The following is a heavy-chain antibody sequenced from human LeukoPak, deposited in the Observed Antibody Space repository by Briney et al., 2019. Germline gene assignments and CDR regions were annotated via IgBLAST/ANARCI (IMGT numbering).Heavy chain of an antibody. CDR2: IRSKANSYAT. D-gene: IGHD3-22*01. V-gene: IGHV3-73*01. Sequence: GGSLKVSCAASGYTFSDSALHWVRQASGKGLEWVGRIRSKANSYATTYGASVKGRFTISRDDSKNTAYLQMNSLKTEDTAVYYCTRRYYHDSSGYYREDHWGQGTLVTVSS. J-gene: IGHJ4*02. CDR3: TRRYYHDSSGYYREDH. CDR1: GYTFSDSA.